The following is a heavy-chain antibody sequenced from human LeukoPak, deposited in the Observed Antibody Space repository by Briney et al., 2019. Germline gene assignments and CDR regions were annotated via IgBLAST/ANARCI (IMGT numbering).Heavy chain of an antibody. CDR3: ARGARAAAVGN. D-gene: IGHD6-13*01. CDR1: GGSFSGYY. CDR2: INHSGST. J-gene: IGHJ4*02. Sequence: SETLSLTSAVYGGSFSGYYWSWIRQPPGKGLEWIGEINHSGSTNYNPSLKSRVTISVDSSKKQLSLKLSSVTAADKAVYYCARGARAAAVGNWGQGTLVTVSS. V-gene: IGHV4-34*01.